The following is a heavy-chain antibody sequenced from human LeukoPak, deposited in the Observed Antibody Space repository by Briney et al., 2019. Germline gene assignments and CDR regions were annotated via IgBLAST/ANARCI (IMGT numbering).Heavy chain of an antibody. V-gene: IGHV4-59*01. CDR2: IYYSGST. CDR1: GGSISSYY. CDR3: ARSEYYYDSSGYGYFDL. D-gene: IGHD3-22*01. J-gene: IGHJ2*01. Sequence: SETLSLTCTVSGGSISSYYWSWIRQPPGKGLEWIGYIYYSGSTNYNPSLKSRVTISVDTSKNQFSLKLSSVTAADTAVYYCARSEYYYDSSGYGYFDLWGRGTLVTVSS.